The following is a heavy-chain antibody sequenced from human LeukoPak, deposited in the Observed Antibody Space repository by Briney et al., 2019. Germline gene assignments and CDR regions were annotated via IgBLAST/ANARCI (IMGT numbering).Heavy chain of an antibody. D-gene: IGHD5-12*01. CDR2: ISAYNGNT. Sequence: ASVKVSCKASGYTFTSYGISWVRQAPGQGLEWMGWISAYNGNTNYAQKLQGRVTMTTDTSTSTAYMELRGLRSDATAVYYCARDHPGGGYYYFDYWGQGTLVTVSS. V-gene: IGHV1-18*01. CDR1: GYTFTSYG. J-gene: IGHJ4*02. CDR3: ARDHPGGGYYYFDY.